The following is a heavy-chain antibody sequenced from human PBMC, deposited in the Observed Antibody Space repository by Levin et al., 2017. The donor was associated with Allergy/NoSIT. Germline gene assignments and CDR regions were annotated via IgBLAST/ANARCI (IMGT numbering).Heavy chain of an antibody. CDR2: ISGSGGDT. V-gene: IGHV3-23*01. Sequence: GGSLRLSCAASGFTFSSYAMSWVRQAPGRGLEWVSSISGSGGDTYYADSVRGRFTISRDNSKNTRYLQMNRLRAEDTAVYYCAKLPRITMVQDHYMDAWGKGTTVTVSS. CDR1: GFTFSSYA. CDR3: AKLPRITMVQDHYMDA. J-gene: IGHJ6*03. D-gene: IGHD3-10*01.